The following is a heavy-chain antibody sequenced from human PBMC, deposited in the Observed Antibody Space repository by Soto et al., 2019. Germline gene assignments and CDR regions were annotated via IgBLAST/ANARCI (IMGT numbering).Heavy chain of an antibody. CDR1: GFTFSDYY. V-gene: IGHV3-11*06. D-gene: IGHD2-21*01. CDR2: ISSSGSYI. J-gene: IGHJ2*01. CDR3: ARLRVGVNWYFDL. Sequence: QMQLVESGGDLVKPGGSLRLSCEASGFTFSDYYMSWIRQVPGQGLECLSFISSSGSYIKYSDSMRGRLTVSRDNGKNSLYLQMHSLRVEDTAVYYCARLRVGVNWYFDLWGRGTMVPVSA.